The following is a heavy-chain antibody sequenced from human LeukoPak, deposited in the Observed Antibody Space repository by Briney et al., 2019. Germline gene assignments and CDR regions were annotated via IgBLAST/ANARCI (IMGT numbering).Heavy chain of an antibody. CDR3: ARSGSAGGPPGPYYYGMDV. V-gene: IGHV4-59*01. Sequence: PPETLSLTCTVSGSSISSYYWSWIRQPPGKGLEWIGYIYYSGSTNYNPSLKSRVTISVDTSKNQFSLKLSSVTAADTAVYYCARSGSAGGPPGPYYYGMDVWGQGTTVTVSS. CDR2: IYYSGST. J-gene: IGHJ6*02. CDR1: GSSISSYY. D-gene: IGHD6-19*01.